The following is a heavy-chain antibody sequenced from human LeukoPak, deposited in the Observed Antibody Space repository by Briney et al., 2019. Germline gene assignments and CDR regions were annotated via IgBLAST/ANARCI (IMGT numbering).Heavy chain of an antibody. CDR2: IDTTSTTM. J-gene: IGHJ1*01. D-gene: IGHD2-15*01. V-gene: IGHV3-48*01. Sequence: GGSLRLSCAASGFTFDTYTMNLVRQAPGTGLEWVSYIDTTSTTMYYADSVKGRFTISRDNAKNSLYLQMNSLRVEDTAVYYCTRGLVVVAQYFQHWGQGTLVTVSS. CDR1: GFTFDTYT. CDR3: TRGLVVVAQYFQH.